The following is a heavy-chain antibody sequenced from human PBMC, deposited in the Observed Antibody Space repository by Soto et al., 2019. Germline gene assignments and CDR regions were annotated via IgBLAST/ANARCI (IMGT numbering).Heavy chain of an antibody. CDR3: ATTGGDGTRGVCYDY. V-gene: IGHV1-18*01. Sequence: ASVKVSCKASGYTFINYGVSWVRQAPGQGAEWVGWISPYNGDTCYARNVQGRVTVTKDTPTSTAYMELRSLRSDDTAVYYCATTGGDGTRGVCYDYWGQGTLVTVSS. D-gene: IGHD2-8*01. CDR2: ISPYNGDT. J-gene: IGHJ4*02. CDR1: GYTFINYG.